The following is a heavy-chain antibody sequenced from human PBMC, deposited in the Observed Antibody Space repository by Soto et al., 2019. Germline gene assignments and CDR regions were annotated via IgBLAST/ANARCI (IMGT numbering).Heavy chain of an antibody. D-gene: IGHD3-3*01. CDR2: ISGSGGST. CDR1: GFTFSSYA. J-gene: IGHJ6*02. CDR3: AKEPRFGVVIIPVSYV. Sequence: GGSLRLSCAASGFTFSSYAMSWVRQAPGKGLEWVSAISGSGGSTYYADSVKGRFTISRDNSKNTLYLQMNSLRAEDTAVYYCAKEPRFGVVIIPVSYVWGQGTTVTVSS. V-gene: IGHV3-23*01.